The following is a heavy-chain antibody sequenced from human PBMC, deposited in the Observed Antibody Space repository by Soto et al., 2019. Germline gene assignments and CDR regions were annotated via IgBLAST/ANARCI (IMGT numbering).Heavy chain of an antibody. J-gene: IGHJ4*02. CDR3: ARVLRGELLSFDY. Sequence: PGESLKISCKGSGYSFTSYWISWVRQMPGKGLEWMGRIDPSDSYTNYSPSFQGHVTISADKSISTAYLQWSSLKASDTAMYYCARVLRGELLSFDYWGQGTLVTVSS. CDR2: IDPSDSYT. D-gene: IGHD1-26*01. V-gene: IGHV5-10-1*01. CDR1: GYSFTSYW.